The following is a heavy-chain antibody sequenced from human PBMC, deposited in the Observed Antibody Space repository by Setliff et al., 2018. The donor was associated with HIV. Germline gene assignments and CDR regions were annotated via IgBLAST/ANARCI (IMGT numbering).Heavy chain of an antibody. D-gene: IGHD2-21*01. CDR1: GYTFSTYG. CDR3: ARDRLGHIDRPYFDY. Sequence: ASVKVSCKASGYTFSTYGISWVRQAPGQGLEWMGWISAYNGNTNYAQKLQGRVTVTTDTSTSTAYMELRSLRSDDTAVYYCARDRLGHIDRPYFDYWGQGTLVTVSS. CDR2: ISAYNGNT. V-gene: IGHV1-18*01. J-gene: IGHJ4*02.